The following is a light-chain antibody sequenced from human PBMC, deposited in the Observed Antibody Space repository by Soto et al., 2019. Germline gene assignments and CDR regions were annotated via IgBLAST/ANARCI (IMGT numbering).Light chain of an antibody. V-gene: IGKV3-15*01. Sequence: ETVMTQSPATLSVSPGERAILSCRASQSVSSNLAWYQQKAGQAPRLLIYGASTRVTGIPARFSGSGSGTDFTLTISSLQSEDFAVYYCQQYNNWPPWTFGQGTRWIS. J-gene: IGKJ1*01. CDR3: QQYNNWPPWT. CDR2: GAS. CDR1: QSVSSN.